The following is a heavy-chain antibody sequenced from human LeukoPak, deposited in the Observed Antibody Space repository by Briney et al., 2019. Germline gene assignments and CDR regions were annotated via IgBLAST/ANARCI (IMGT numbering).Heavy chain of an antibody. Sequence: GGSLRLSCAASGFTVSSNFLSGVRQPPGKGLEWVSDIYSGGSTYYADSVKGRFTISRDNSRNTLYLQMNSLRAEDTAVYHCAKDRPIGYDSGVHVYFDFWGQGTLVTVSS. D-gene: IGHD5-12*01. J-gene: IGHJ4*02. CDR2: IYSGGST. V-gene: IGHV3-53*01. CDR3: AKDRPIGYDSGVHVYFDF. CDR1: GFTVSSNF.